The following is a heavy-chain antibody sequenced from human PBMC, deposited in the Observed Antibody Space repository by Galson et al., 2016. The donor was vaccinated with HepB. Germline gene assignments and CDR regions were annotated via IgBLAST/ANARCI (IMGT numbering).Heavy chain of an antibody. CDR3: ARATYYGPHYFDS. V-gene: IGHV3-23*01. CDR1: GFSFSIYA. J-gene: IGHJ4*02. CDR2: ISGSGGST. Sequence: SLRLSCAASGFSFSIYAMSWVRQAPGKGLEWVSGISGSGGSTTYADSVKGRFTISRDNSKNTLYLQMNSLRAEDTAIYYCARATYYGPHYFDSWGQGTLVTVSS. D-gene: IGHD3-3*01.